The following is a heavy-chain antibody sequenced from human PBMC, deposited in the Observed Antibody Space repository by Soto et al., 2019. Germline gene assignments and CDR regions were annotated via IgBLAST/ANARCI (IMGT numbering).Heavy chain of an antibody. D-gene: IGHD6-6*01. J-gene: IGHJ4*02. CDR1: GGTFSSYT. CDR2: IIPILGIA. CDR3: ARDTRIAARPTLFDY. V-gene: IGHV1-69*04. Sequence: ASVKVSCKASGGTFSSYTISWVRQAPGQGLEWMGRIIPILGIANYAQKFQGRVTITADKSTSTAYMELSSLRSEDTAVYYCARDTRIAARPTLFDYWGQGTLVTVSS.